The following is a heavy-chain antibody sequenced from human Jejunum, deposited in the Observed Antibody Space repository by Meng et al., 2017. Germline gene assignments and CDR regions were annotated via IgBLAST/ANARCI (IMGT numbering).Heavy chain of an antibody. V-gene: IGHV4-59*11. D-gene: IGHD2-15*01. CDR2: IHYSGST. Sequence: SETLSLTCTVSGGSISSHYWSWIRQSPGKGLAYIGLIHYSGSTNYNPSLKSRVTLSVDTSKTQFSLKVDSVTAADTAGYYCARFVGGGSSEIFYYWGQGTLVTVSS. J-gene: IGHJ4*02. CDR3: ARFVGGGSSEIFYY. CDR1: GGSISSHY.